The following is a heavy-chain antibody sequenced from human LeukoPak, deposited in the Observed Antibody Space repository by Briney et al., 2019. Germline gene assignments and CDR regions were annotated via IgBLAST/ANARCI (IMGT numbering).Heavy chain of an antibody. V-gene: IGHV3-21*01. J-gene: IGHJ3*02. D-gene: IGHD7-27*01. CDR2: IGSRSTSI. CDR3: ARETGDQAFDI. CDR1: GFIFSNYG. Sequence: GGSLRLSCAASGFIFSNYGMSWVRQAPGKGLEWVSSIGSRSTSIYYADSVKGRFTISRDNAKNSLYLQMNSLRADDTAVYYCARETGDQAFDIWGQGTMVTVSS.